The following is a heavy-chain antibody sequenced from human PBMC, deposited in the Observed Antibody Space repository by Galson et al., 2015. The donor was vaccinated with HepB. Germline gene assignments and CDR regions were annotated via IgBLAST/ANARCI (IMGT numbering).Heavy chain of an antibody. CDR2: ISWNSGSI. D-gene: IGHD3-22*01. CDR1: GFTFDDYA. CDR3: AKSGHYYDSGGYRIIYYFDY. Sequence: SLRLSCAASGFTFDDYAMHWVRQAPGKGLEWVSSISWNSGSIGYADSVRGRFTISRDNAKNSLYLQMNSLRAEDTALYYCAKSGHYYDSGGYRIIYYFDYWGQGTLVTVSS. J-gene: IGHJ4*02. V-gene: IGHV3-9*01.